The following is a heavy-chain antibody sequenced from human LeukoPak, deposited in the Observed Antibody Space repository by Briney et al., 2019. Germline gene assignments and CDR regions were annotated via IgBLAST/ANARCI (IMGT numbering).Heavy chain of an antibody. CDR2: IYTSGST. CDR3: ARTQGYCSGGSCYDYYYYYMDV. J-gene: IGHJ6*03. V-gene: IGHV4-4*07. Sequence: SETLSLTCTVSGGSISSYYWSWIRQPAGKGLEWIGRIYTSGSTNYNPSFKSRVTMSVDTSKNQFSLKLSSVTAADTAVYYCARTQGYCSGGSCYDYYYYYMDVWGKGTTVTISS. D-gene: IGHD2-15*01. CDR1: GGSISSYY.